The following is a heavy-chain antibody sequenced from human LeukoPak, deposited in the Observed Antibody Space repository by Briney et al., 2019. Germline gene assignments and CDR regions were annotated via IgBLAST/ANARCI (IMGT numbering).Heavy chain of an antibody. D-gene: IGHD1-26*01. CDR3: ATGRSKTVDY. V-gene: IGHV4-39*07. Sequence: SETASLTCTVSGDSFSSVTDYWAWIRQPPGKGLEWIASGDYSGGTYYNPSLESRVAISADMSKNQFSLKLTSVTAADTALYYCATGRSKTVDYWGQGTLVTVSS. CDR1: GDSFSSVTDY. CDR2: GDYSGGT. J-gene: IGHJ4*02.